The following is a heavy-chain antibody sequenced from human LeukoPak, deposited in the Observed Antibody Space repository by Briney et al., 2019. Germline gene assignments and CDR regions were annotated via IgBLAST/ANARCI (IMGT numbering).Heavy chain of an antibody. CDR1: GYIFTGYY. J-gene: IGHJ4*02. V-gene: IGHV1-2*02. D-gene: IGHD3-16*01. CDR3: ATGRWGVDY. CDR2: SNPTSGST. Sequence: GASVKVSCKASGYIFTGYYLHWVRQAPGQGLEWMGWSNPTSGSTNYARKFQGRVTMTRDTSISTAYMELSRLRSDDTAVYYCATGRWGVDYWGQGTLVTVSS.